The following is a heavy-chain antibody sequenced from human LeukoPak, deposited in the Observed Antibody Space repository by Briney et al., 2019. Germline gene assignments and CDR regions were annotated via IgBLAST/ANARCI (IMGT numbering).Heavy chain of an antibody. J-gene: IGHJ4*02. D-gene: IGHD5-18*01. CDR3: AAGKVTREIDY. CDR1: SGSISSYY. CDR2: IYYSGRT. Sequence: KPSETLSLTCSVSSGSISSYYWSWIRQPPGKGLEWIGYIYYSGRTSYNPSLKSRVTISVDTSKNQFSLKLSSVTAADTAVYYCAAGKVTREIDYWGQGTLLTVSS. V-gene: IGHV4-59*01.